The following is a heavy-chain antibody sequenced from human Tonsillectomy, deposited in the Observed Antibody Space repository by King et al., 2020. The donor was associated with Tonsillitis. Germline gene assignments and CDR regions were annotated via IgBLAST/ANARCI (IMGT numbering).Heavy chain of an antibody. CDR3: AKPKESGSYVYFDD. Sequence: VQLVESGGGLVQPGGSLRLSCAASGFTLSSYAMSWVRQAPGKGLEWVSVISGSAGTTYYADSVRGRFTISSDTSKNTLYLQMNSLSAEDTAGYYCAKPKESGSYVYFDDWGQGTLVTVSS. V-gene: IGHV3-23*04. CDR2: ISGSAGTT. CDR1: GFTLSSYA. D-gene: IGHD1-26*01. J-gene: IGHJ4*02.